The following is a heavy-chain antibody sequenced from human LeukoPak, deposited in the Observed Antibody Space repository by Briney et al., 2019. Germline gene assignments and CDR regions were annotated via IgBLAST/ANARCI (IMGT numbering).Heavy chain of an antibody. D-gene: IGHD2-2*01. CDR3: ARDYCSSTSCPKDYFDY. CDR2: ISAYNGDT. J-gene: IGHJ4*02. CDR1: GYTFTSYG. V-gene: IGHV1-18*01. Sequence: ASVKVSCKASGYTFTSYGISWVRQAPGQELEWMGWISAYNGDTNYAQKLQGRVTMTTDTSTSTAYMELRSLRSDDTAVYYCARDYCSSTSCPKDYFDYWGQGTLVTVSS.